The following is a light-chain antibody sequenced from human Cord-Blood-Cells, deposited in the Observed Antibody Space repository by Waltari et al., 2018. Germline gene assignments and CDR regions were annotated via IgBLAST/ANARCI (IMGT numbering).Light chain of an antibody. CDR3: QQRSNWPIT. J-gene: IGKJ5*01. Sequence: DIVLTQSPATLSLSPGERATLSCSASQSVSSYLAWYQQKPGQAPRLLIYDASNRATGIPARFSGSGSGTDFTLTISSLEPEDFAVYYCQQRSNWPITFG. CDR2: DAS. V-gene: IGKV3-11*01. CDR1: QSVSSY.